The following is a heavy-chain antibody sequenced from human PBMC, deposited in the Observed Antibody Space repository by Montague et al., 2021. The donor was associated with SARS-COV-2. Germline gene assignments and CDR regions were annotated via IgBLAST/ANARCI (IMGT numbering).Heavy chain of an antibody. Sequence: SETLSLTCTVSGGSISSSSYFWGWIRQPPGKGLEWIGSIYYSGNTYYSPSLKSRVTISVDTSENQFSLKLSSVTAADTAVFYCARAFIAAAGTTSFDYWGQGTLVTVSS. CDR3: ARAFIAAAGTTSFDY. V-gene: IGHV4-39*01. CDR2: IYYSGNT. D-gene: IGHD6-13*01. J-gene: IGHJ4*02. CDR1: GGSISSSSYF.